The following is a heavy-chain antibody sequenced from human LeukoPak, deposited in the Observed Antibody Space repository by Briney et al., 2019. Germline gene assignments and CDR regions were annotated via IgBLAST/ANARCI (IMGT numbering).Heavy chain of an antibody. CDR1: GGSMSDYY. CDR2: FFYSGST. Sequence: SETLPLTCTVSGGSMSDYYWSWIRQPPGKGLEWIGYFFYSGSTNYHPSLKSRVTTSVDASKTQFSLKLSSVTAADTAVYYCATSGRGYSYGTIDYWGQGILVTVSS. V-gene: IGHV4-59*01. J-gene: IGHJ4*02. D-gene: IGHD5-18*01. CDR3: ATSGRGYSYGTIDY.